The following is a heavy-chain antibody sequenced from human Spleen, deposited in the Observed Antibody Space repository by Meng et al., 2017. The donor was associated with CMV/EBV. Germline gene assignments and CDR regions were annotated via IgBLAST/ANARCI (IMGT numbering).Heavy chain of an antibody. Sequence: TCAGYGRCLNGYYWSWIRQPAGKGLGWIGDINGSGSNKYNPSLKSRVTISVDTSKNQFSLKLSSVTAADTAVYYCARRRRISGWYFDYWGQGTLVTVSS. CDR2: INGSGSN. D-gene: IGHD2-15*01. CDR1: GRCLNGYY. CDR3: ARRRRISGWYFDY. V-gene: IGHV4-34*01. J-gene: IGHJ4*02.